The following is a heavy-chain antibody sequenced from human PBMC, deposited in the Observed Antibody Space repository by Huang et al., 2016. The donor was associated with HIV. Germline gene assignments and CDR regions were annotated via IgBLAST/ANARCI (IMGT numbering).Heavy chain of an antibody. Sequence: QVQLVQSGAEVEKPGASVNLSCKASGFNFLTYALHWVRQAPGQRLEWRGWINGDGVTKDSQKFQCRVTITRDRSASTVYVDFKSLTYEDTAVYYCARDKEAGTPFFDPWGQGTLVTVSS. CDR3: ARDKEAGTPFFDP. D-gene: IGHD6-19*01. J-gene: IGHJ5*02. CDR1: GFNFLTYA. CDR2: INGDGVT. V-gene: IGHV1-3*01.